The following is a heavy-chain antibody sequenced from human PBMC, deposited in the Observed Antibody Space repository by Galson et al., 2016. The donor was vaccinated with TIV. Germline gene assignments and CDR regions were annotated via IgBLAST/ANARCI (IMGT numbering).Heavy chain of an antibody. D-gene: IGHD2-21*01. CDR2: IYNDGST. V-gene: IGHV3-53*05. Sequence: SLRLSCAASGFTVSGNYMTWVRQAPGKGLEWVSLIYNDGSTTYADSVKGRFSISRDNFKNTVYLQMNSLRADDTAVYYCARDRRHCGNECYLFYYYGMDAWGQGTTVTVSS. J-gene: IGHJ6*02. CDR3: ARDRRHCGNECYLFYYYGMDA. CDR1: GFTVSGNY.